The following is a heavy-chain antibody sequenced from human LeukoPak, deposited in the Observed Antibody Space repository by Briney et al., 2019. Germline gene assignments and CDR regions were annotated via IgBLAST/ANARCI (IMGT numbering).Heavy chain of an antibody. CDR1: GYTFTGYY. CDR3: ARGGGEELGYCSGGSCYGPSDY. D-gene: IGHD2-15*01. CDR2: INPNSGGT. V-gene: IGHV1-2*02. J-gene: IGHJ4*02. Sequence: ASVKVSCKASGYTFTGYYMHWVRQAPGQGLEWMGWINPNSGGTNYAQKFQGRVTITRDTSASTAYMELSSLRSEDMAVYYCARGGGEELGYCSGGSCYGPSDYWGQGTLVTVSS.